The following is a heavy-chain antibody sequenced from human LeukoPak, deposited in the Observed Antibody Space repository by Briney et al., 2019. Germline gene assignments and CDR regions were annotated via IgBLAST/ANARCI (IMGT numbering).Heavy chain of an antibody. CDR3: ARTGVAATRGYYYYYYMDV. J-gene: IGHJ6*03. D-gene: IGHD2-15*01. CDR1: GYTFTSYD. Sequence: ASVKVSCKASGYTFTSYDINWVRQATGQGLEWMGWMNPNSGNTGYAQKFQGRVTMTRNTSISPAYMELSSLRSEDTAVYYCARTGVAATRGYYYYYYMDVWGKGTTVTVSS. V-gene: IGHV1-8*01. CDR2: MNPNSGNT.